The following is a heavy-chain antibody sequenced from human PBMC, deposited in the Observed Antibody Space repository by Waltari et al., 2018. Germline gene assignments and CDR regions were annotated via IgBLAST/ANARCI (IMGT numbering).Heavy chain of an antibody. D-gene: IGHD5-12*01. CDR1: GYTFTGYY. CDR2: INPNSGGT. V-gene: IGHV1-2*02. J-gene: IGHJ4*02. Sequence: QVHLVQSGSEVEKPGASVKVSCKASGYTFTGYYMYWVRQAPGQGLEWMGWINPNSGGTNYAQNFQGRVTMTRDTSISTAYMELGGLGSDDTAVYYCARCYTGYEAFDYWGQGTLVTVSS. CDR3: ARCYTGYEAFDY.